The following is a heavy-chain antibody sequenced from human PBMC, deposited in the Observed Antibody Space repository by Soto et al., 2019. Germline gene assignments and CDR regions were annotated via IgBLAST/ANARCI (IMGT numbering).Heavy chain of an antibody. CDR3: ARVKRGYSSSWYVYGMDV. J-gene: IGHJ6*02. CDR2: MNPNSGNT. D-gene: IGHD6-13*01. Sequence: ASVKVSCKASGYTFTSYDSNWVRQATGQGLEWMGWMNPNSGNTGYAQKFQGRVTMTRNTSISTAYMELSSLRSEDTAVYYCARVKRGYSSSWYVYGMDVWGQGTTVPVS. CDR1: GYTFTSYD. V-gene: IGHV1-8*01.